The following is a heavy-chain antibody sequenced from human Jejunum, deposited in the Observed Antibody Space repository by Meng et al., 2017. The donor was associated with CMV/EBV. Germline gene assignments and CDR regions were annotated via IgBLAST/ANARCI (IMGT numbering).Heavy chain of an antibody. CDR3: AKVGFGWYPIDY. Sequence: QVVHAWGGVSLTCVSLRLSCAATGFTISIYGIHWVRQAPGKGLEWVALKRYDGTVQNYADSVKGRFTISRDNSWNMLSLEMNSLRPEDTAVYYCAKVGFGWYPIDYWGQGTLVTVSS. D-gene: IGHD6-19*01. V-gene: IGHV3-30*02. CDR1: GFTISIYG. J-gene: IGHJ4*02. CDR2: KRYDGTVQ.